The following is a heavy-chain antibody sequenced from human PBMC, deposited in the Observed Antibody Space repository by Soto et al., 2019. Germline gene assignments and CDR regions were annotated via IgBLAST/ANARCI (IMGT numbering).Heavy chain of an antibody. V-gene: IGHV3-7*01. Sequence: GGSLRLSCAASGFTFSSYWMSWVRQAPGKGLEWVANIKQDGSEKYYVDSVKGRFTISRDNAKNSLYLQMNSLRATDTAVYYCARDWRRGRNQLHRYCSGGSCPDYWGQGTLVTVSS. J-gene: IGHJ4*02. D-gene: IGHD2-15*01. CDR2: IKQDGSEK. CDR1: GFTFSSYW. CDR3: ARDWRRGRNQLHRYCSGGSCPDY.